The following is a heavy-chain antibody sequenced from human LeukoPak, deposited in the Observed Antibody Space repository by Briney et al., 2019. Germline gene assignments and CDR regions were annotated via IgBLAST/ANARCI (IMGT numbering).Heavy chain of an antibody. Sequence: SETLSLTCAVSGGSISSSNWWSWVRQPPGKGLEWIGEIYHSGSTNYNPSLKSRVTISVDKSKNQFSLKLSSVTAADTAVYYCARTPAGDSSGAFDIWGQGTMVTVSS. CDR3: ARTPAGDSSGAFDI. CDR2: IYHSGST. J-gene: IGHJ3*02. CDR1: GGSISSSNW. V-gene: IGHV4-4*02. D-gene: IGHD3-22*01.